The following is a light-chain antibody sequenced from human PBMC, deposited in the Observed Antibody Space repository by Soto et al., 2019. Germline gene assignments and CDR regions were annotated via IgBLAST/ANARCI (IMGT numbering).Light chain of an antibody. J-gene: IGKJ3*01. CDR1: QNISCW. Sequence: DIQMTQSPSTLSAFVGDRVTIACRASQNISCWLAWYQQKPGKAPKILIYKASTLESGVPARLSGSGSGTEFSLTISSLQPDDFETYYCQQYPLPSTFGTGTKVDL. V-gene: IGKV1-5*03. CDR3: QQYPLPST. CDR2: KAS.